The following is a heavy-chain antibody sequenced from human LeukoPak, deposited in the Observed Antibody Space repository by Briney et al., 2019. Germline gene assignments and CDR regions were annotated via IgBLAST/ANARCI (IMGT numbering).Heavy chain of an antibody. Sequence: ASVKVSCKASGGTFSSYAISWVRQAPGQGLEWMGIINPSGGSTSYAQKFQGRVTMTRDTSTSTVYMELSSLRSEDTAVYYCARGPQARSSWHQAWTWFDPWGQGTLVTVSS. CDR1: GGTFSSYA. D-gene: IGHD6-13*01. V-gene: IGHV1-46*01. CDR2: INPSGGST. J-gene: IGHJ5*02. CDR3: ARGPQARSSWHQAWTWFDP.